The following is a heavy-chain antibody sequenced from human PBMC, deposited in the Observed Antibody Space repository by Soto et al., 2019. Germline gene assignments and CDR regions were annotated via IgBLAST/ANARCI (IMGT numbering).Heavy chain of an antibody. J-gene: IGHJ3*02. Sequence: SETLSLTCTVSGGSISSYYWSWIRQPPGKGLEWIGYIYYSGSTNYNPSLKSRVTISVDTSKNQFSLKLSSVTAADTAVYYCARHSGYSSSWYLTDSDAFHIWGQGTMVTVSS. V-gene: IGHV4-59*08. CDR2: IYYSGST. D-gene: IGHD6-13*01. CDR3: ARHSGYSSSWYLTDSDAFHI. CDR1: GGSISSYY.